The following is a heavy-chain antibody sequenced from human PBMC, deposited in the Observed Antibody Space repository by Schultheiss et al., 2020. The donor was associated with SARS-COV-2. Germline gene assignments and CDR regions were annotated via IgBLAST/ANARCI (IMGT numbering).Heavy chain of an antibody. V-gene: IGHV3-53*01. Sequence: GGSLRLSCAASGFTVSSNYMSWVRQAPGKGLEWVSVIYSGGSTYYADSVKGRFTISRDNSKNTLYLQMNSLRAEDTAVYYCAKDKHIVVVIAIPAFDIWGQGTRVTVSS. CDR2: IYSGGST. CDR3: AKDKHIVVVIAIPAFDI. D-gene: IGHD2-21*01. J-gene: IGHJ3*02. CDR1: GFTVSSNY.